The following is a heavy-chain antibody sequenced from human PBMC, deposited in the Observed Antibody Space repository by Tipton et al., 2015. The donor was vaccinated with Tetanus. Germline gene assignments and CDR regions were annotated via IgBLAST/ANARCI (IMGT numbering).Heavy chain of an antibody. Sequence: TLSLTCTVSGVSVRSYYWSWIRQSPDKGLEWLGDVIYDGTSYYNPSLNSRVKISLDTSMNLTSLTLTSVTAADTALYYCARGVPYSTTMGSDWFDPWGQGTLVTVSS. CDR3: ARGVPYSTTMGSDWFDP. J-gene: IGHJ5*02. CDR2: VIYDGTS. V-gene: IGHV4-34*01. D-gene: IGHD2-2*01. CDR1: GVSVRSYY.